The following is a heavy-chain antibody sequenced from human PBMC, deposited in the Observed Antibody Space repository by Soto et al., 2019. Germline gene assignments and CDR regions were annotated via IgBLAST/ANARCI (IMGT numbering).Heavy chain of an antibody. Sequence: GGSLSLSCAASGFTFSDYAMHWVRQAPGKGLEWLAIISYDGTNKYYADSVKGRFTISRDNSKLTLYLQMNSLRPEDTAVYYCARVLTYFDFWSGLDYWGQGTLVTVSS. V-gene: IGHV3-30-3*01. J-gene: IGHJ4*02. CDR1: GFTFSDYA. CDR2: ISYDGTNK. CDR3: ARVLTYFDFWSGLDY. D-gene: IGHD3-3*01.